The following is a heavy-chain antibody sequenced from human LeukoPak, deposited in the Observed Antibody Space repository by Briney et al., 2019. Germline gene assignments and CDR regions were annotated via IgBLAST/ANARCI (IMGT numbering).Heavy chain of an antibody. V-gene: IGHV3-30*18. CDR1: AFIFSSYD. CDR2: ISHDGTDK. Sequence: GGSLRLSCAASAFIFSSYDMHWVRQAPGKGLEWVALISHDGTDKQYADSVKGRFTISRDNSKNTLYLQMNSLRAEDTAVYYCVKDGLMRFFDYWGQGTLVTVSS. D-gene: IGHD2-8*01. J-gene: IGHJ4*02. CDR3: VKDGLMRFFDY.